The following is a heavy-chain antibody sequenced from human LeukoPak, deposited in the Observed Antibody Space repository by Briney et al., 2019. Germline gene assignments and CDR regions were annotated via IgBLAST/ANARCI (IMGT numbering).Heavy chain of an antibody. V-gene: IGHV4-39*07. J-gene: IGHJ6*03. CDR1: GGSISSSSYY. Sequence: SETLSLTCTVSGGSISSSSYYWGWIRQPPGKGLEWIGSIYYSGSTYYNPSLKSRVTISVDTSKNQFSLKLSSVTAADTAVYYCARGASGSYSRYYYYYYMDVWGKGTTVTVSS. D-gene: IGHD1-26*01. CDR2: IYYSGST. CDR3: ARGASGSYSRYYYYYYMDV.